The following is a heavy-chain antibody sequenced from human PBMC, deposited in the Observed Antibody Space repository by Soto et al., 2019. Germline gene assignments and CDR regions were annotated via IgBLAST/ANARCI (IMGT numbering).Heavy chain of an antibody. V-gene: IGHV1-69*13. CDR2: IIPIFGTT. CDR3: AKDGGADGYFGNWLDP. J-gene: IGHJ5*02. CDR1: GYTFTSYG. D-gene: IGHD5-12*01. Sequence: GASVKVSCKASGYTFTSYGITWVRQAPGQGLEWVARIIPIFGTTNVAQKFQGRVTITADESTTTAYMELSGLKSDDTAVYYCAKDGGADGYFGNWLDPWGQGTLVTVSS.